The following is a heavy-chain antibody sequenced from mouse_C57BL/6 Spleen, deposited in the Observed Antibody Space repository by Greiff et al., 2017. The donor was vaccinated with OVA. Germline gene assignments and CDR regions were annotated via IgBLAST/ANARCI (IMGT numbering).Heavy chain of an antibody. Sequence: DVQLVESGGDLVKPGGSLKLSCAASGFTFSSYGMSWDRQTPDKRLEWVATISSGGSYTYYPDSVKGRFTISRDNAKNTLYLQMSSLKSEDTAMYYCARRIAGITTVVATDFDVWGTGTTVTVSS. J-gene: IGHJ1*03. CDR3: ARRIAGITTVVATDFDV. D-gene: IGHD1-1*01. V-gene: IGHV5-6*02. CDR1: GFTFSSYG. CDR2: ISSGGSYT.